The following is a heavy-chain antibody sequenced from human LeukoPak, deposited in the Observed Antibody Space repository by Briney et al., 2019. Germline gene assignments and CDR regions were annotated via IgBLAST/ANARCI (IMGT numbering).Heavy chain of an antibody. V-gene: IGHV4-34*01. J-gene: IGHJ5*02. Sequence: SETLSLTXAVSGGSIRGYYCCWIRQPPRKGLEWMGEINHSGSTNYNPSLKSRVTISGGTSKNPFSLKLSPVTAADTAVYYCASPKDYYDSSGYYRWGQGTLVTVSS. CDR2: INHSGST. CDR3: ASPKDYYDSSGYYR. D-gene: IGHD3-22*01. CDR1: GGSIRGYY.